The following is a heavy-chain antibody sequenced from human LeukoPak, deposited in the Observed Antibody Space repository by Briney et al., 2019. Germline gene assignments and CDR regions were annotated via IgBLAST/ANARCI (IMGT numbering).Heavy chain of an antibody. J-gene: IGHJ4*02. D-gene: IGHD2-8*01. CDR1: GFTLSNYW. CDR2: INTDGSST. Sequence: GGSLRLSCSASGFTLSNYWIHWVRQAPGTGLVWVSRINTDGSSTNYADSVKGRFTVSRDNAKNTLYLQMNILRAEDTAVYYCARDIVLMVYAIDYWGQGTLVTVSS. CDR3: ARDIVLMVYAIDY. V-gene: IGHV3-74*01.